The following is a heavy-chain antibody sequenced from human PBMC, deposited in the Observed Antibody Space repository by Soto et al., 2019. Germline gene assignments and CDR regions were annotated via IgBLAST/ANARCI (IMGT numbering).Heavy chain of an antibody. CDR3: AKDETPPLRANYYYGMDV. J-gene: IGHJ6*02. D-gene: IGHD3-3*01. CDR1: GFTFSSYG. Sequence: PGGSLRLSCAASGFTFSSYGMHWVRQAPGKGLEWVAVISYDGSNKYYADSVKGRFTISRDNSKNTLYLQMNSLRAEDTAVYYCAKDETPPLRANYYYGMDVWGQGTTVTVSS. V-gene: IGHV3-30*18. CDR2: ISYDGSNK.